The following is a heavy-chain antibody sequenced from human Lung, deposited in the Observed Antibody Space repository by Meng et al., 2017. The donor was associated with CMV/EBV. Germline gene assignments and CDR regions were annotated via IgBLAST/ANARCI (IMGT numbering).Heavy chain of an antibody. D-gene: IGHD3-3*01. J-gene: IGHJ5*02. CDR3: ASVHCSRFLEWISDVFDT. Sequence: GGSLRLXXAASGFTFSSYAMHWVRQAPGKGLEWVAVISYDGSNKYYADSVKGRFTISRDNSKNTLYLQMNGLRAEETAVYYCASVHCSRFLEWISDVFDTWGQGXLVTVSS. V-gene: IGHV3-30-3*01. CDR2: ISYDGSNK. CDR1: GFTFSSYA.